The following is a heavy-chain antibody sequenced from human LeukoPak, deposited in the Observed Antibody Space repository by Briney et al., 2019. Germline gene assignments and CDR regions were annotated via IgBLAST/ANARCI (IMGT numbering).Heavy chain of an antibody. D-gene: IGHD3-10*01. J-gene: IGHJ6*02. Sequence: GGSLRLSCAASGFTFSSYGMHWVRQAPGKGLEWVAVISYDGSNKYYADSVKGRFTISRDNSKSTLYLQMNSLRAEDTAVYYCAKDYRSGSYYNTWEFYGMDVWGQGTTVTVSS. CDR2: ISYDGSNK. CDR3: AKDYRSGSYYNTWEFYGMDV. CDR1: GFTFSSYG. V-gene: IGHV3-30*18.